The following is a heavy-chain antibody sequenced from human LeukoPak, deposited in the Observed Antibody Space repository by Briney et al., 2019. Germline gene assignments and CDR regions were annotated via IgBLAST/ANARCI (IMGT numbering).Heavy chain of an antibody. CDR2: IYPGDSDT. CDR3: ARRRAGPYYYYDGMDV. D-gene: IGHD6-19*01. V-gene: IGHV5-51*01. J-gene: IGHJ6*02. CDR1: GYTFTNYW. Sequence: GESLKISCKGSGYTFTNYWIGWVRQMPGKGLEWMGIIYPGDSDTRYSPSFQGQVIISADRSISTAYLQWSSLKASDTAMYYCARRRAGPYYYYDGMDVWGQGTTVTVSS.